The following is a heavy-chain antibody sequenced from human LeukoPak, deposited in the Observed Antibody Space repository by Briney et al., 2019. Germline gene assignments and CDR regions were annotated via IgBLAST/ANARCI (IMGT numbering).Heavy chain of an antibody. CDR3: AREQYSSSWHHTHFDY. V-gene: IGHV3-21*01. CDR1: GFTFSSYS. CDR2: ISSSSSYI. Sequence: PGGSLRLSCAASGFTFSSYSMNWARQAPGKGLEWVSSISSSSSYIYYADSVKGRFTISRDNAKNSLYLQMNSLRAEDTAVYYCAREQYSSSWHHTHFDYWGQGTLVTVSS. D-gene: IGHD6-13*01. J-gene: IGHJ4*02.